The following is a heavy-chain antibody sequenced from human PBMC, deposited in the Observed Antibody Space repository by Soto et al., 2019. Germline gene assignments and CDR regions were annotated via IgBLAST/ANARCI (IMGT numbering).Heavy chain of an antibody. V-gene: IGHV4-34*01. J-gene: IGHJ3*02. D-gene: IGHD1-1*01. CDR2: MSHSGGT. Sequence: QVQLQQWGAGLLKPSETLSLTCAVYGGSVSSGSYYWSWIRQPPGKGLEWIGEMSHSGGTHFNPSLKSRVTLSVDTSKNQFSLKMSCVTAADTALYYCARVERGTATTVVDAFDIWGPGTMVTVSS. CDR3: ARVERGTATTVVDAFDI. CDR1: GGSVSSGSYY.